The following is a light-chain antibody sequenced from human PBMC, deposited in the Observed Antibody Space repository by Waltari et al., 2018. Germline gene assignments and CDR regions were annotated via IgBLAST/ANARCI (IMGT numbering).Light chain of an antibody. CDR3: QSYDSSLSGVV. Sequence: QSVLTQPPSVSGAPGQRVTISCTGSSSNIGAGYDVHWYQQLPGTAPKPLIYGNNNRPVGVPDRFSGSKSGTSASLAITGRQAEDEADYYCQSYDSSLSGVVFGGGTKLTVL. J-gene: IGLJ2*01. CDR1: SSNIGAGYD. CDR2: GNN. V-gene: IGLV1-40*01.